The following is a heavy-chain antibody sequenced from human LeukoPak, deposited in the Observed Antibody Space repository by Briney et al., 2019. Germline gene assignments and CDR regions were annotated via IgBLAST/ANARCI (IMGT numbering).Heavy chain of an antibody. CDR2: ISWSSEYM. J-gene: IGHJ4*02. CDR3: AKEGSVCTNGICRYFDY. V-gene: IGHV3-9*01. D-gene: IGHD2-8*01. CDR1: GFTFRDSA. Sequence: GGSLGLSCAASGFTFRDSAMHWVRQVPGKGLEWVSSISWSSEYMYYADSVKGRFTISRDNAKNSLYLQMDSLRAEDTALYYCAKEGSVCTNGICRYFDYWGQGTLVTVSS.